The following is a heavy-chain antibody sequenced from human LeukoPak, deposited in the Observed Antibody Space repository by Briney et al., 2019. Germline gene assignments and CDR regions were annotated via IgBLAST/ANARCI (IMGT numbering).Heavy chain of an antibody. D-gene: IGHD6-13*01. CDR1: GFTVSSSY. CDR3: ARDRYSSSWFRGETATPPHYYYYGMDV. Sequence: GGSLRLSCAASGFTVSSSYMSWVRQAPGKGLKWVSVIYSGGSTYYADSVKGRFTISRDNSRNTLYLQMKSLRAEDTAVYYCARDRYSSSWFRGETATPPHYYYYGMDVWGQGTTVTVSS. V-gene: IGHV3-66*01. J-gene: IGHJ6*02. CDR2: IYSGGST.